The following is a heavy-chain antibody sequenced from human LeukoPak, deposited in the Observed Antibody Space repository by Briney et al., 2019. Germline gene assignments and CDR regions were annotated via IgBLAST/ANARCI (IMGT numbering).Heavy chain of an antibody. CDR3: ARAITMIENMDV. D-gene: IGHD3-22*01. CDR2: IYYSGST. J-gene: IGHJ6*03. CDR1: GASISSYY. V-gene: IGHV4-59*12. Sequence: SETLSLTCTVSGASISSYYWSWIRQPPGKGLEWIGYIYYSGSTNYNPSLKSRVTFSVDTSKNQFSLKLSSVTAADTAVYYCARAITMIENMDVWGKGTTVTVSS.